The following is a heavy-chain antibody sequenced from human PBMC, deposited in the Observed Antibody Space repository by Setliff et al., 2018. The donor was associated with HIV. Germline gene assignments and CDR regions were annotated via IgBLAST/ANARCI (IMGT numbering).Heavy chain of an antibody. Sequence: GASVKVSCKASGGTFSSYAISWVRQAPGQGLEWMGSINPNTGGTNYAQKFQGRVTVTRDSPTRTAYMELKRLKSDDTAVYFCARDNRFDYNSGWPLDYWGQGTLVTVSS. CDR2: INPNTGGT. J-gene: IGHJ4*02. CDR3: ARDNRFDYNSGWPLDY. CDR1: GGTFSSYA. V-gene: IGHV1-2*02. D-gene: IGHD6-19*01.